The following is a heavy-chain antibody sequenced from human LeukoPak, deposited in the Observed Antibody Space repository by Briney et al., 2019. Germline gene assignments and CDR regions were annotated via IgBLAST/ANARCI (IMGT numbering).Heavy chain of an antibody. J-gene: IGHJ4*02. CDR2: ISSTGNTI. V-gene: IGHV3-48*03. D-gene: IGHD4-11*01. CDR1: GFTFSNYE. Sequence: GGSLRLSCAVSGFTFSNYEMNWVRQAPGKGLEWVSYISSTGNTIYYADSVKGRFTISRDNAKNSLYLQMNSLRAEDTAFYCCARVTVSSGVDYWGQGTLVTVSS. CDR3: ARVTVSSGVDY.